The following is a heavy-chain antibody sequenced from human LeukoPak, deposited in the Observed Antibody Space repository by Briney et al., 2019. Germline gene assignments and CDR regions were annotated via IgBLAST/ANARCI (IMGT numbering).Heavy chain of an antibody. D-gene: IGHD3-10*01. CDR1: GGSFSGYY. CDR2: IYTSGST. Sequence: PSETLSLTCAVYGGSFSGYYWSWIRQPAGKGLEWIGRIYTSGSTNYNPSLKSRVTMSVDTSKNQFSLKLSSVTAADTAVYYCARDRITMVRGVIITDDAFDIWGQGTMVTVSS. J-gene: IGHJ3*02. CDR3: ARDRITMVRGVIITDDAFDI. V-gene: IGHV4-4*07.